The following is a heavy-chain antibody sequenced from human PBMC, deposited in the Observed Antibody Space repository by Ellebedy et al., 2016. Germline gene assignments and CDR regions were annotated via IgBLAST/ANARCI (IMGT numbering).Heavy chain of an antibody. Sequence: SETLSLTXSVSGGSINIGDYYWSWIRQPPGKGLEWLGYIYYSGTTYYNTSLKSRITISVDTSKNQFSLGLSSVTAADTAVYFCARETDFWSDSSYFDYWGQGILVTISS. J-gene: IGHJ4*02. CDR3: ARETDFWSDSSYFDY. V-gene: IGHV4-30-4*01. D-gene: IGHD3-3*01. CDR1: GGSINIGDYY. CDR2: IYYSGTT.